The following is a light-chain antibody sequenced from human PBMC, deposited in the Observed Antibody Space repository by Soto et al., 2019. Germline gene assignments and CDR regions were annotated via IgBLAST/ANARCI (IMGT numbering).Light chain of an antibody. J-gene: IGKJ2*01. CDR1: QSVSTG. Sequence: EIVMTQSPAALSVSPGEGATLSCRASQSVSTGLAWYQQKPGLPPRLLIYSASTRATGVPARFSGSGSGTEFILTITSLQSEDFAIYYCQQYDQRYTFGQGTKLEIK. CDR3: QQYDQRYT. CDR2: SAS. V-gene: IGKV3-15*01.